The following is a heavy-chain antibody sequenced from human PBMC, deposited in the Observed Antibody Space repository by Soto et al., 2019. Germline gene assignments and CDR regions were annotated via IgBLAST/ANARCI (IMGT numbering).Heavy chain of an antibody. CDR1: EFTFDDYA. D-gene: IGHD3-10*01. CDR3: AKGLRAGYMDV. Sequence: EVQLVESGGGLVQPGRSLRLSCAASEFTFDDYAMHWVRQAPGKGLEWVSGISWNSGSIGYADSVKGRFTISRDNAKNSLYLQMNSLRAEDTALYYCAKGLRAGYMDVWGKGTTVTVSS. J-gene: IGHJ6*03. V-gene: IGHV3-9*01. CDR2: ISWNSGSI.